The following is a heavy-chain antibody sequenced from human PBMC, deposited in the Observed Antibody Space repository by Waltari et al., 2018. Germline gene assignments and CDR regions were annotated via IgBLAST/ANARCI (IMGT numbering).Heavy chain of an antibody. Sequence: EVQLVESGGGLVKPGGSLRLSCAASGFTFSSYSMNWVRQAPGKGLEWVSSISSSSSYIYYADSVKGRFTISRDNAKNSLYLQMNSLRAEDTAVYYCAREKGSRIAARPLDYWGQGTLVTVSS. J-gene: IGHJ4*02. D-gene: IGHD6-6*01. V-gene: IGHV3-21*01. CDR1: GFTFSSYS. CDR3: AREKGSRIAARPLDY. CDR2: ISSSSSYI.